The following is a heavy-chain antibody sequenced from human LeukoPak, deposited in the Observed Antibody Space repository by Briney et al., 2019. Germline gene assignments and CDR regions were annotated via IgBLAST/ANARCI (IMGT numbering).Heavy chain of an antibody. D-gene: IGHD6-19*01. CDR3: ARDPGSSGYWYFDL. J-gene: IGHJ2*01. CDR2: IYYSGST. Sequence: SETLSLTCTVSGGSISSYYWSWIRQPPGKGLEWIGYIYYSGSTYYNPSLKSRVTISVDTSKNQFSLRLTSVTAVDTAVYYCARDPGSSGYWYFDLWGRGTLVTVSS. CDR1: GGSISSYY. V-gene: IGHV4-59*01.